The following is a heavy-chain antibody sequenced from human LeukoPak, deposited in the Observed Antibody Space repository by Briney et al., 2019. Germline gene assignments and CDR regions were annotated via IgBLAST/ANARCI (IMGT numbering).Heavy chain of an antibody. CDR2: ISWNSGSI. Sequence: GGSLRLSCAASGFTFEDYAMHWVRPAPGKGLEWVSGISWNSGSIGYGDSVKGRFTISRDNAKNSLYLQMNSLRAEDTALYYCAKALGGHNRNDLFEYWGQGTLVTVSS. CDR3: AKALGGHNRNDLFEY. D-gene: IGHD1-1*01. J-gene: IGHJ4*02. CDR1: GFTFEDYA. V-gene: IGHV3-9*01.